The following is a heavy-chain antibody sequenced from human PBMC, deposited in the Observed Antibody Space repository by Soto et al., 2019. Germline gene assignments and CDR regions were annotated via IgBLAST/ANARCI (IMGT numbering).Heavy chain of an antibody. V-gene: IGHV3-7*01. CDR3: ARTATGGSSSRRGMAV. D-gene: IGHD6-13*01. CDR1: GFTFSSYW. Sequence: EVQLVESGGGLVQPGGSLRLSCAASGFTFSSYWMSWVRQAPGKGLEWVANIKQDGSEKYYVDSVKGRFTISRDNATYSLYLQMNSLRAEDTAVYYCARTATGGSSSRRGMAVGGQGTTVTVSS. J-gene: IGHJ6*02. CDR2: IKQDGSEK.